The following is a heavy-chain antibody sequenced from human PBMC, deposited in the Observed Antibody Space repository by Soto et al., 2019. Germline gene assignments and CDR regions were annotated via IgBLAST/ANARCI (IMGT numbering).Heavy chain of an antibody. J-gene: IGHJ5*02. Sequence: GSVKVSCKVSGYTLTELSMHWVRQAPGKGLEWMGGFDPEDGETIYAQKFQGRVTMTEDTSTDTAYMELSSLRSEDTAVYYCATVSLADYRANWFDPWGQGTLVTVSS. D-gene: IGHD4-4*01. CDR1: GYTLTELS. V-gene: IGHV1-24*01. CDR3: ATVSLADYRANWFDP. CDR2: FDPEDGET.